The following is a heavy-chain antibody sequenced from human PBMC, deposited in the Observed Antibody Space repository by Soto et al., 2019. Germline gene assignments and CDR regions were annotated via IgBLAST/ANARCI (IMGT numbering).Heavy chain of an antibody. D-gene: IGHD1-26*01. J-gene: IGHJ5*02. CDR1: GGSISRYY. CDR2: IYYSGST. V-gene: IGHV4-59*01. Sequence: SETLSLTCTVSGGSISRYYWSWIRQPPGKGLEWIGYIYYSGSTNYNPSLKSRVTISVDTSKNQFSLKLSSVAAADTAVYYCARLRNWIVGLTVGWFDPWGQGTLVTVSS. CDR3: ARLRNWIVGLTVGWFDP.